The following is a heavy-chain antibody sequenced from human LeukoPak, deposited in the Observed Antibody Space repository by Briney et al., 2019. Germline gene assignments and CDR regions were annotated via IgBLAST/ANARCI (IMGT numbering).Heavy chain of an antibody. D-gene: IGHD2-15*01. V-gene: IGHV1-18*01. Sequence: ASVKVSCKASGYTFIGYGIRWVRQAPGQGLEWMGWISAYNGNTNYAQKFQGRVTMTTDTSTSTAYMELRSLRSEDTAVYYCAGPPYCSGGSCYDSMDAFDIWGQGTMVTVSS. J-gene: IGHJ3*02. CDR3: AGPPYCSGGSCYDSMDAFDI. CDR1: GYTFIGYG. CDR2: ISAYNGNT.